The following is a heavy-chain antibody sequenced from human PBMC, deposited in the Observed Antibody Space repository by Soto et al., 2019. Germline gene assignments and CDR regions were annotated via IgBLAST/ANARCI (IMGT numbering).Heavy chain of an antibody. CDR1: GFTFSSYW. CDR3: AREPDYGNEREVFDI. CDR2: TTGDGRST. Sequence: EVQLVESGGGLVQPGGSLRLSCAASGFTFSSYWMHWVRQAPGKGLVWVSRTTGDGRSTDYADPVKGRFTISRDNAKNTLYLQMNSLRAEDTAVYYCAREPDYGNEREVFDIWGQGTMVTVSS. V-gene: IGHV3-74*01. D-gene: IGHD4-17*01. J-gene: IGHJ3*02.